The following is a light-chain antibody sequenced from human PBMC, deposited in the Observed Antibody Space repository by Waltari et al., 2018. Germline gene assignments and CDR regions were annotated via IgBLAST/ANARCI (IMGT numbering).Light chain of an antibody. J-gene: IGKJ4*01. CDR2: HAS. CDR1: QSVGDY. Sequence: EIVLTQSPATLSLSPGEIATLSCRASQSVGDYLAWYKQKPGQAPRLLIYHASIRATGIPARFSGRGSGTDFTLTISSLEPEDFAVYYCQQRSRWPTFGGGTKVEIK. V-gene: IGKV3-11*01. CDR3: QQRSRWPT.